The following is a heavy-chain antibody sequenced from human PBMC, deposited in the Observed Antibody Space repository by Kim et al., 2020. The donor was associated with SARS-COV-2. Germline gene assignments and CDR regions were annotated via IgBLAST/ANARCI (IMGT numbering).Heavy chain of an antibody. D-gene: IGHD2-21*01. V-gene: IGHV3-30*18. J-gene: IGHJ3*02. CDR2: ISYDGSNK. CDR1: GFTFSSYG. CDR3: AKGFAEDAFDI. Sequence: GGSLRLSCAASGFTFSSYGMHWVRQAPGKGLEWVAVISYDGSNKYYADSVKGRFTISRDNSKNTLYLQMNSLRAEDTAVYYCAKGFAEDAFDIWGQGTM.